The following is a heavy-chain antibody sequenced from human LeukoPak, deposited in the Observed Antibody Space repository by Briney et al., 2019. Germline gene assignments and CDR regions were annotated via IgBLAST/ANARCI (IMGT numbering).Heavy chain of an antibody. V-gene: IGHV1-69*06. Sequence: SVKVSCKASGGTFSSYAISWVRQAPGQGLEWMGGIIPIFGTANYAQKFQGRVTITADKSTSTAYMELSSLRSEDTAVYYCARDLSHYYGSGNRYCYYYYMDVWGKGTTVTVSS. CDR2: IIPIFGTA. J-gene: IGHJ6*03. CDR1: GGTFSSYA. D-gene: IGHD3-10*01. CDR3: ARDLSHYYGSGNRYCYYYYMDV.